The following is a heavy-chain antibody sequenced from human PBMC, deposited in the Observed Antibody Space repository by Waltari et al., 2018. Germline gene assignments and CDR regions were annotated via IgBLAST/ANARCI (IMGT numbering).Heavy chain of an antibody. V-gene: IGHV1-69*11. J-gene: IGHJ5*02. CDR1: GGTFNIYT. Sequence: QGQLVQSGAEVKKPGSSVKVSCKASGGTFNIYTFIWVRQAPGQGIEWMGRNIPILGTTNYAQKFLDRVSISADEYTSTVYMEVNSLRFEDTAVYYCAREGSGWHNGHNWFDPWGQGTLVTVSS. CDR3: AREGSGWHNGHNWFDP. CDR2: NIPILGTT. D-gene: IGHD6-19*01.